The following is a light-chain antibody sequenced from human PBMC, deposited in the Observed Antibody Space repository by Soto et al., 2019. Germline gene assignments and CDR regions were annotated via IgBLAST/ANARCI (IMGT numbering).Light chain of an antibody. CDR1: QSVSRH. CDR3: QQCSNWPPSYT. V-gene: IGKV3-11*01. J-gene: IGKJ2*01. Sequence: EIVLTQSPATLSLSPGERATLSCKASQSVSRHLAWYQHKPGQAPRLLIYDASNRATGIPARFSGSGFGTDFTLNISSLEPEDFAVYYCQQCSNWPPSYTFGQGTKLDIK. CDR2: DAS.